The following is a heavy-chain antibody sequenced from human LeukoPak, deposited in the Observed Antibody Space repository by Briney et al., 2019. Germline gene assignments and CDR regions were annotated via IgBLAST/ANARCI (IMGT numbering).Heavy chain of an antibody. V-gene: IGHV3-11*04. CDR2: VSNSGSTI. Sequence: GGSLRLSCAASGFTFSDYYMSWIRQAPGKGLEWVSYVSNSGSTIYSADSVKGRFTISRDNAKNSLYLQMNSLRAEDTAVYYCARNRRYHSYGPPSSFDYWGQGTLVTVSS. J-gene: IGHJ4*02. CDR1: GFTFSDYY. CDR3: ARNRRYHSYGPPSSFDY. D-gene: IGHD5-18*01.